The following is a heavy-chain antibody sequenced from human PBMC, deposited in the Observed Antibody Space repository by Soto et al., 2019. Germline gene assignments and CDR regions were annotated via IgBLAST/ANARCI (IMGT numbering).Heavy chain of an antibody. CDR1: AGSITTSY. CDR3: ASSGIVGREVNTWFDP. V-gene: IGHV4-59*01. D-gene: IGHD3-22*01. J-gene: IGHJ5*02. CDR2: ISYRGST. Sequence: PSETLSLTCTVSAGSITTSYWRWMRHPLGKALEWIGYISYRGSTNYNPSLKSRLTISIDTSKSQISLKLTSMTTADTAVYYCASSGIVGREVNTWFDPWGQGTLVTVSS.